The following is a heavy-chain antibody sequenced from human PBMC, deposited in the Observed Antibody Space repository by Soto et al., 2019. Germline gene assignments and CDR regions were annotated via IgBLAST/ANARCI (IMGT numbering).Heavy chain of an antibody. Sequence: QVQLVESGGGVVQPGRSLRLSCLASGFTFGAFGMHWVRQAPGKGLEWVAAMSYDESNTYYADSVKGRFTISRDNSKNTLYLKINSMRAENTAVYCCAESGQDGSRPPDDWGQGTLVTVSS. CDR3: AESGQDGSRPPDD. V-gene: IGHV3-30*03. CDR1: GFTFGAFG. D-gene: IGHD2-15*01. CDR2: MSYDESNT. J-gene: IGHJ4*02.